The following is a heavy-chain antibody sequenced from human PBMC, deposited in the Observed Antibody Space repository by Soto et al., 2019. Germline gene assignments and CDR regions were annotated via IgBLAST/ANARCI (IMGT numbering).Heavy chain of an antibody. J-gene: IGHJ4*02. V-gene: IGHV3-72*01. CDR1: GFTLGDYR. Sequence: EVQLVESGGGLVQPGGSLRLSCAASGFTLGDYRMDWVRQAPGKGLEWVARSRGKASGYSTEYAASVKGRFIISRDDSKNSLYLQINSMETEDTAVYDCSRDIGRHSFDYWGQGTLVTVSS. D-gene: IGHD1-26*01. CDR2: SRGKASGYST. CDR3: SRDIGRHSFDY.